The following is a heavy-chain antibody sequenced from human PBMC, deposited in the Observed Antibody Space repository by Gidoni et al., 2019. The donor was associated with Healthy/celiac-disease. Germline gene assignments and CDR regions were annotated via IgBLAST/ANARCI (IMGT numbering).Heavy chain of an antibody. CDR2: IIPILGIA. J-gene: IGHJ4*02. V-gene: IGHV1-69*04. Sequence: QVQLVQSGAEVKKPGSPVTFSCKASGGTFSSYAISWVRQAPGQGLEWMGRIIPILGIANYAQKFQGRVTITADKSTSTAYMELSSLRSEDTAVYYCARLSVAGTDIDYWGQGTLVTVSS. CDR3: ARLSVAGTDIDY. D-gene: IGHD6-19*01. CDR1: GGTFSSYA.